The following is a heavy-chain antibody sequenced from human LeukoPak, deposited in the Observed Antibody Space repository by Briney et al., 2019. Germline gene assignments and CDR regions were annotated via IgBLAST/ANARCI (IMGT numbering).Heavy chain of an antibody. CDR3: ARGSTNTMIVVVIRPYYYYGMDV. CDR1: GGTFSSYA. V-gene: IGHV1-69*01. Sequence: SVKVSCKASGGTFSSYAISWVRQAPGQGLEWMGGIIPIFGTANYAQKFQGRVTITADGSTSTAYMELSSLRSEDTAVYYCARGSTNTMIVVVIRPYYYYGMDVWGQGTTVTVSS. J-gene: IGHJ6*02. D-gene: IGHD3-22*01. CDR2: IIPIFGTA.